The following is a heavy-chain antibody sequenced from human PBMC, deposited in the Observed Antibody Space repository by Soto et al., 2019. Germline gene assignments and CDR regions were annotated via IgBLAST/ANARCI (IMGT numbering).Heavy chain of an antibody. J-gene: IGHJ4*02. CDR1: GFTFSSYA. V-gene: IGHV3-30-3*01. CDR3: PRDHFAWHYHDSIGYYGGGGFDY. CDR2: ISYDGSKK. Sequence: VQLVESGGGVVQPGRSLRLSCAASGFTFSSYAMHWVRQAPGKGLEWVAVISYDGSKKYYADSVKGRFTISRDNSMNRFSIPMNSQRVEDTAVYYVPRDHFAWHYHDSIGYYGGGGFDYWGQGTLVTVSS. D-gene: IGHD3-22*01.